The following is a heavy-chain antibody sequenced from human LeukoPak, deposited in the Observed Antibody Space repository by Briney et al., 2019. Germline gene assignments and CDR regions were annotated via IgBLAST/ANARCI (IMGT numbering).Heavy chain of an antibody. D-gene: IGHD3-22*01. J-gene: IGHJ4*02. V-gene: IGHV4-30-4*01. CDR3: ARTYYYDSSGYYPLDY. Sequence: PSETLSLTCTVSGGSISSGDYYWSWIRQPPGKGLEWIGYIYCSGSTYYNPSLKSRVTISVDTSKNQFSLKLSSVTAADTAVYYCARTYYYDSSGYYPLDYWGQGTLVTVSS. CDR2: IYCSGST. CDR1: GGSISSGDYY.